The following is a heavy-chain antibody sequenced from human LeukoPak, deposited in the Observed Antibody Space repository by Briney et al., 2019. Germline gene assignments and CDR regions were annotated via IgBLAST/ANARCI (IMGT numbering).Heavy chain of an antibody. D-gene: IGHD3-22*01. V-gene: IGHV3-30-3*01. Sequence: GGSLRLSCAASGFTLSSYAMHWVRQAPGKGLEWVAVISYDGSNKYYADSVKGRFTISRDNSKNTLYLQMNSLRAEDTAVYYCARGITMIVVVITDFDYWGQGTLVTVSS. CDR2: ISYDGSNK. CDR1: GFTLSSYA. J-gene: IGHJ4*02. CDR3: ARGITMIVVVITDFDY.